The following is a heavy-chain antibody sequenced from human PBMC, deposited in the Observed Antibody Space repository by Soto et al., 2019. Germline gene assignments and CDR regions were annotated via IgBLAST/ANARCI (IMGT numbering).Heavy chain of an antibody. CDR3: VSGRAGYNSRYDC. D-gene: IGHD5-12*01. V-gene: IGHV4-4*02. J-gene: IGHJ4*02. CDR2: IFHTVRS. Sequence: QVQLQESGPGLVKPSGTLSLTCAVSGDSISSSIWWSWVRQPPGKGLEWIGEIFHTVRSNYRPSLKSQVFILVDKSKNQFSLKLTSVTAADTAVYYCVSGRAGYNSRYDCWGQGTLFTVSS. CDR1: GDSISSSIW.